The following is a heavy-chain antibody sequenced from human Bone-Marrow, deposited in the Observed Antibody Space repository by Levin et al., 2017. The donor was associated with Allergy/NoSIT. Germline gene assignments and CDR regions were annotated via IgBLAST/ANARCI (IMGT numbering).Heavy chain of an antibody. CDR1: RFPFSTYA. CDR3: ARDMGTSSFDY. V-gene: IGHV3-48*04. Sequence: LSLTCAASRFPFSTYAINWVRQAPGKGLEWVSYISSSSSPIYYADSVKGRFTISRDNAKNSLYLQMNSLRAEDTAVYYCARDMGTSSFDYWGQGTLVTVSS. CDR2: ISSSSSPI. J-gene: IGHJ4*02. D-gene: IGHD2-2*01.